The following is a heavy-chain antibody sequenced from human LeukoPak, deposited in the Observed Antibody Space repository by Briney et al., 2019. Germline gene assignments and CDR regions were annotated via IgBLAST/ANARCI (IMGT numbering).Heavy chain of an antibody. CDR2: IYGSGST. CDR1: GGSINSYY. D-gene: IGHD3-22*01. J-gene: IGHJ3*02. CDR3: ACLTTADAFDI. V-gene: IGHV4-59*01. Sequence: KPSETLSLTCTVSGGSINSYYWSWIRQPPGKGLEWIGYIYGSGSTNYNPSLKSRVTISVDTSNNQFSLKLSSVTAADTAVYYCACLTTADAFDIWGQGTMVTVSS.